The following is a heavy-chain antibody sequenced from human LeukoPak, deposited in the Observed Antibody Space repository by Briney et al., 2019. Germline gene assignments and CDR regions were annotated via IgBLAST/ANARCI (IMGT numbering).Heavy chain of an antibody. CDR3: AKESGKFDY. J-gene: IGHJ4*02. Sequence: PGGSLRLSRVASGLPNADFAMHWVRQAPGKGPEWVSLISGDGVSTFYADSVEGRFSISRDNSKNSLYLEMNSLRTEDAAMYYCAKESGKFDYWGQGTLVAVSS. CDR2: ISGDGVST. V-gene: IGHV3-43*02. CDR1: GLPNADFA.